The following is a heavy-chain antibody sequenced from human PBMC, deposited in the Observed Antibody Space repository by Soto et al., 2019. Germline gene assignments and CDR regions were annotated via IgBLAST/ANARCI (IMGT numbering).Heavy chain of an antibody. Sequence: QVQLVQSGAEVKKSGDSVKVSCKASGYTFTSYAMHWVRQAPGQRLEWMGWINAGNGNTKYSQKFQGRVTITRDTSARTAYMELSSLRSEDTAVYYCAREEPGYGTAFDIWGQGTMVTVSS. CDR1: GYTFTSYA. J-gene: IGHJ3*02. V-gene: IGHV1-3*01. D-gene: IGHD5-18*01. CDR2: INAGNGNT. CDR3: AREEPGYGTAFDI.